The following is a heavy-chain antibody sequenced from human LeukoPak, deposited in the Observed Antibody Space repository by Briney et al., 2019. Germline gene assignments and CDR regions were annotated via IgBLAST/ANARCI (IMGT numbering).Heavy chain of an antibody. J-gene: IGHJ5*02. CDR1: GYTFSDHG. V-gene: IGHV3-33*01. D-gene: IGHD3-3*01. CDR3: ARELWRGNDH. CDR2: IWSTGTTG. Sequence: GGSLRLSCVASGYTFSDHGMHWVRQAPGKGLEWVTMIWSTGTTGFYADSVKGRFTISRDNSKNTLYLQMDNLRVEDTGVYYCARELWRGNDHWGQGTLVTVSP.